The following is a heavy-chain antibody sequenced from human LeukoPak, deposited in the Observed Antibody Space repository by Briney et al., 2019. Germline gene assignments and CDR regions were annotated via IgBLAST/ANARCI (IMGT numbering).Heavy chain of an antibody. J-gene: IGHJ4*02. CDR2: ISAYNGNT. CDR1: GYTFTSYG. D-gene: IGHD3-10*01. V-gene: IGHV1-18*01. CDR3: ARGPAFGELLSNVTDY. Sequence: ASVKVSCKASGYTFTSYGISWVRQAPGQGLEWMGWISAYNGNTNYAQKLQGRVTMTTDTSTSTAYMELRSLRSDDTAVYYCARGPAFGELLSNVTDYWGQGTLVTVSS.